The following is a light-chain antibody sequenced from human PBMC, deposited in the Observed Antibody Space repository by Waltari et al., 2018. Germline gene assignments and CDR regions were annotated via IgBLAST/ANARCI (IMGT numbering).Light chain of an antibody. CDR1: HRVSRY. CDR2: DAS. J-gene: IGKJ4*01. CDR3: QQRSSWPLT. V-gene: IGKV3-11*01. Sequence: EIVLTQSPATLSLSPGERATLSSRASHRVSRYLAWYQQRPGQAPRLLIYDASNRATGIPARFSGSGSETDFTLTISSLEPEDFAVYYCQQRSSWPLTFGGGTKVEIK.